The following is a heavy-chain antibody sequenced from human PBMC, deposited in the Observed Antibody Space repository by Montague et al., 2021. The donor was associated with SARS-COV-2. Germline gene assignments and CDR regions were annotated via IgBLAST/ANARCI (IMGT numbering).Heavy chain of an antibody. D-gene: IGHD3-10*01. Sequence: SETLSLTCTVSGGSFIGYYWCWIRQPPGKGLEWIGEINHNGNTQYNPSLKSRLTMSLDTSRTHISLQLTSVTAADTAVYFCARVMYSFGSGTLRDWGQGTLVTVSS. J-gene: IGHJ4*02. CDR1: GGSFIGYY. CDR2: INHNGNT. CDR3: ARVMYSFGSGTLRD. V-gene: IGHV4-34*01.